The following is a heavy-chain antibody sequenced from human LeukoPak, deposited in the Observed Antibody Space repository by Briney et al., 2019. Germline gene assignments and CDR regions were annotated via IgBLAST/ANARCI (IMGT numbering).Heavy chain of an antibody. J-gene: IGHJ4*02. CDR3: AKDPYGDYGGIDY. D-gene: IGHD4-17*01. Sequence: GGSLRLSCAASGFTFSTYAMSWVRQAPGKGLEWVSVIRGSGGSTYYADSVKGRFTISRDNSKNTLYLQMNSLRAEDTAIYYCAKDPYGDYGGIDYWGQGTLVTVSS. V-gene: IGHV3-23*01. CDR2: IRGSGGST. CDR1: GFTFSTYA.